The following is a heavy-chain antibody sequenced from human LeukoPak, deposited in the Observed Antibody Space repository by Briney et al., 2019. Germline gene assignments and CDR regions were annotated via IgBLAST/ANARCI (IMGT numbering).Heavy chain of an antibody. CDR2: ISSSSSYI. CDR1: GFTFSSYS. V-gene: IGHV3-21*01. CDR3: AREGSGSYYEDYYYMDV. J-gene: IGHJ6*03. Sequence: NPGGSLRLSCAASGFTFSSYSMNWVRQAPGKGLEWVSSISSSSSYIYYADSVKGRFTISRDNAKNSLYLQMNSLRAEDTAVYYCAREGSGSYYEDYYYMDVWGKGATVSVSS. D-gene: IGHD3-10*01.